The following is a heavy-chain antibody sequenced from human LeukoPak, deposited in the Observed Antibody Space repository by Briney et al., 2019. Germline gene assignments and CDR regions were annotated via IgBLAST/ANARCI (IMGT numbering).Heavy chain of an antibody. Sequence: ASETLSLTCTVSGGSISTYYWSWIRQPPGKGLEWIGYIYYSGSTNYNPSLKNRVTVSVDTSKNQFSLKLTSVTAADTAVYYCARHGSSAWYGQYYFNNWGQGTLVTVSS. J-gene: IGHJ4*02. CDR1: GGSISTYY. D-gene: IGHD6-19*01. V-gene: IGHV4-59*08. CDR3: ARHGSSAWYGQYYFNN. CDR2: IYYSGST.